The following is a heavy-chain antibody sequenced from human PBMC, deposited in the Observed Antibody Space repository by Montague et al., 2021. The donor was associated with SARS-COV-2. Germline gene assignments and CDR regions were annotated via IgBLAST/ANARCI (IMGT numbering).Heavy chain of an antibody. D-gene: IGHD5-18*01. V-gene: IGHV2-70*01. J-gene: IGHJ4*02. CDR2: IEWYDDK. CDR3: ARMPDQVWLDY. CDR1: GFSLSTSGMC. Sequence: PALVKPTQTLTLPCTFSGFSLSTSGMCVSWIRQPPGKSLEWLAVIEWYDDKSYSTYLKTRLTISKDTSKNQVLLTMTNMDAVDTATYYCARMPDQVWLDYWGQGTLVTVSS.